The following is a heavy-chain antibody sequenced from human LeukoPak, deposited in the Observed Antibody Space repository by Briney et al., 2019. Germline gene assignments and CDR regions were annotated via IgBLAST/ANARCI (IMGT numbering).Heavy chain of an antibody. CDR2: TNPNSGGT. CDR1: GYTFTGYY. J-gene: IGHJ6*02. V-gene: IGHV1-2*02. CDR3: ASRLLSYYYYGMDV. D-gene: IGHD2-15*01. Sequence: ASVKVSFKASGYTFTGYYMHWVRQAPGQGLEWMGWTNPNSGGTNYAQKFQGRVTMTRDTSISTAYMELSRLRSDDTAVYYCASRLLSYYYYGMDVWGQGTTVTVSS.